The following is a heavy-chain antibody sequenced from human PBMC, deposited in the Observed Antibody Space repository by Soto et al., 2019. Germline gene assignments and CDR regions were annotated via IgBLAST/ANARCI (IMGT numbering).Heavy chain of an antibody. J-gene: IGHJ6*02. D-gene: IGHD3-9*01. V-gene: IGHV4-39*01. Sequence: PSETLSLTCTVSGGSISSSSYYWGWIRQPPGKGLEWIGSIYYSGSTYYNPSLKSRVTISVDTSKNQFSLKLSSVTAADTAVYYCARRVGGGPRFDLYYYYGMDVWGQGTTVT. CDR1: GGSISSSSYY. CDR2: IYYSGST. CDR3: ARRVGGGPRFDLYYYYGMDV.